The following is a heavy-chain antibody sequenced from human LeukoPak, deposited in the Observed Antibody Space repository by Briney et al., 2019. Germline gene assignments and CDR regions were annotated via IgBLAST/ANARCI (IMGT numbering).Heavy chain of an antibody. CDR1: GGSISSSSYY. Sequence: SETLSLTCTVSGGSISSSSYYWGWIRQPPGKGLEWIGEINHSGSTNYNPSLKSRITISIDTSKNQFSLKLSSVTAADTAMYYCARGGYSPGPWGQGTLVTVSS. D-gene: IGHD2-15*01. J-gene: IGHJ5*02. CDR3: ARGGYSPGP. V-gene: IGHV4-39*07. CDR2: INHSGST.